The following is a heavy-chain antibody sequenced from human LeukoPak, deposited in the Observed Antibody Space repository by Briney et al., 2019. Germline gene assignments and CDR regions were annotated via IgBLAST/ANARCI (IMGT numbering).Heavy chain of an antibody. Sequence: GGSLRLSCAASGITFSSYNMNWVRQAPGKGLEWVSYISSGSSIIYYADSVKGRFTISRDNAKNSLYLQMNRLRAEDTAVYYCAKSGTSVMADPLDRYWGQGTLVTVSS. CDR1: GITFSSYN. J-gene: IGHJ4*02. CDR2: ISSGSSII. V-gene: IGHV3-48*04. CDR3: AKSGTSVMADPLDRY. D-gene: IGHD1-14*01.